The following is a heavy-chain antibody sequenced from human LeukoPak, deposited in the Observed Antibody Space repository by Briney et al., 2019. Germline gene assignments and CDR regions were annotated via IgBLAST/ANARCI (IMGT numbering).Heavy chain of an antibody. CDR1: GYSISSDYY. CDR2: VYHSGTT. CDR3: TRELAGTTVED. J-gene: IGHJ4*02. V-gene: IGHV4-38-2*02. D-gene: IGHD1-1*01. Sequence: SETLSLTCTVSGYSISSDYYWGWIRQTPGKGLEWIGSVYHSGTTYHNPSLQPRVTMSVDTSKNQFSLTLTSVTAADTALYYCTRELAGTTVEDWGQGTLVTVSS.